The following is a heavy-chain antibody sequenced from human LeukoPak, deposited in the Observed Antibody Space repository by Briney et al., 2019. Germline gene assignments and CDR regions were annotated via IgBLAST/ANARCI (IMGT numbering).Heavy chain of an antibody. V-gene: IGHV3-49*04. Sequence: GGSLTLSCAVSGLNFKFYAMTWVRQAPGKGLEWVGFIRSEAYGGTPEYAASVKGRFTISRDDSKSIAYLQMNSLKTEDTAVYYCTRDQTPYYWGQGTLVTVSS. CDR2: IRSEAYGGTP. CDR1: GLNFKFYA. CDR3: TRDQTPYY. J-gene: IGHJ4*02.